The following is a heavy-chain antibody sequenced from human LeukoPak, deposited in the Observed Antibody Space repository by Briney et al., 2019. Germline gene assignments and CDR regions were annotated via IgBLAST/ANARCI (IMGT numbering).Heavy chain of an antibody. D-gene: IGHD1-26*01. J-gene: IGHJ4*02. CDR2: IYSGGAT. CDR1: GITVSTNY. V-gene: IGHV3-53*01. Sequence: GGSLRLSCAASGITVSTNYMSWVRQAPGKGLEWVSIIYSGGATFYADSVKGRFTISRDNSKNTLYLQMNSLRAEDTAVYYCAKDREGYFDYWGQGTLVTVSS. CDR3: AKDREGYFDY.